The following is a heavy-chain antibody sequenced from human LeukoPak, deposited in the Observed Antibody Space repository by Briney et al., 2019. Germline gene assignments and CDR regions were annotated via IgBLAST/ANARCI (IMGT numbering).Heavy chain of an antibody. CDR1: GFTFSSYE. CDR3: ARGQQWLAKDY. J-gene: IGHJ4*02. CDR2: ISSSGSTI. V-gene: IGHV3-48*03. Sequence: GGSLRLSCAASGFTFSSYEMNWVRQAPGKGLEWVSYISSSGSTIYYADSVKGRFTISRDNAKNSLYLQMNSLRAEDTAVYYCARGQQWLAKDYWGQGTLVTVSS. D-gene: IGHD6-19*01.